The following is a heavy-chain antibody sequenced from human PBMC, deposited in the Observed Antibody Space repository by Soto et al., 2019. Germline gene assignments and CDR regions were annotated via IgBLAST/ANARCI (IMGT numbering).Heavy chain of an antibody. CDR2: ISYDGSNK. J-gene: IGHJ4*02. CDR1: GFTFSSYG. Sequence: PGGSLRLSCAASGFTFSSYGMHWVRQAPGKGLEWVAVISYDGSNKYYADSVKGRFTISRDNSKNTLYLQMNSLRAEDTAVYYCAKGSANLYYYDSSGIVDYWGQGTLVTVSS. CDR3: AKGSANLYYYDSSGIVDY. D-gene: IGHD3-22*01. V-gene: IGHV3-30*18.